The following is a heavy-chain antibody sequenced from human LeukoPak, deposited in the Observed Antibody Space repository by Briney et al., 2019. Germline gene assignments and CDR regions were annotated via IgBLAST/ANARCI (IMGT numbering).Heavy chain of an antibody. CDR3: ARVTHDYGDYLPYYYGMDV. CDR2: ISYDGSNK. J-gene: IGHJ6*02. V-gene: IGHV3-30-3*01. Sequence: GGSLRLSCAASGFTFISYAMHWVRQAPGKGLEWVAVISYDGSNKYYADSVKGRFTISRDNSKNTLYLQMNSLRAEDTAVYYCARVTHDYGDYLPYYYGMDVWGQGTTVTVSS. D-gene: IGHD4-17*01. CDR1: GFTFISYA.